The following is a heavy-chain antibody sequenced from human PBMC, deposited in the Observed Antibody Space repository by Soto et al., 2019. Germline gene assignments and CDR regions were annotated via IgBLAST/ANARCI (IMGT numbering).Heavy chain of an antibody. Sequence: QVQLVQSGAEVKKPGSSVKVSCKASGGTFSSYAISWVRQAPGQGLEWMGGIIPIFGTANYAQNFQGRVTMTRDTSISTAYMELSRLRSDDTAVYYCARGILVSGFDRWFDPWGQGSLVTVSS. CDR2: IIPIFGTA. D-gene: IGHD5-12*01. V-gene: IGHV1-69*06. CDR1: GGTFSSYA. J-gene: IGHJ5*02. CDR3: ARGILVSGFDRWFDP.